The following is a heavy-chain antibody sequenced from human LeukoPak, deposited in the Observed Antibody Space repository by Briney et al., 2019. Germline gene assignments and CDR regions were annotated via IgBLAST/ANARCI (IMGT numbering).Heavy chain of an antibody. Sequence: KTGGSLRLSCAASGFTFSSYAMHWVRQAPGKGLEWVSSISSSSSYIYYADSVKGRFTISRDNAKNSLYLQMNSLRAEDTAVYYCAREGYDFWSGHRLAFDYWGQGTLVTVSS. V-gene: IGHV3-21*01. D-gene: IGHD3-3*01. CDR3: AREGYDFWSGHRLAFDY. J-gene: IGHJ4*02. CDR1: GFTFSSYA. CDR2: ISSSSSYI.